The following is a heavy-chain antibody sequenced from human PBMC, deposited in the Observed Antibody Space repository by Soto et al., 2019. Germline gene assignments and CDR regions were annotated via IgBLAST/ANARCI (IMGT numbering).Heavy chain of an antibody. CDR1: GFTFSSYG. J-gene: IGHJ4*02. V-gene: IGHV3-21*01. Sequence: PAGSLTLSCAASGFTFSSYGMNWVRQGPGKGLVWVSSISSSSRYIYYADSVKGRFTIPRANAKTSLYLQLKSLRAEDTAVYYCARASSRGYYGIDYWGQGTMVTVSS. CDR2: ISSSSRYI. CDR3: ARASSRGYYGIDY. D-gene: IGHD3-22*01.